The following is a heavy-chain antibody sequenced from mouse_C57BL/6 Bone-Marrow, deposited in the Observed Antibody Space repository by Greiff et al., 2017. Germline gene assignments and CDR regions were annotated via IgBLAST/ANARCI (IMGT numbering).Heavy chain of an antibody. CDR3: TRHYDYDRAYAMDY. CDR1: GYTFTDYE. CDR2: IDPETGGT. J-gene: IGHJ4*01. V-gene: IGHV1-15*01. Sequence: VKLQKSGAELVRPGASVTLSCKASGYTFTDYEMHWVKQTPVHGLEWIGAIDPETGGTAYNQKFKGKAILTADKSSSTAYMELRRLTSEDSAVYYCTRHYDYDRAYAMDYWGQGTSVTVSS. D-gene: IGHD2-4*01.